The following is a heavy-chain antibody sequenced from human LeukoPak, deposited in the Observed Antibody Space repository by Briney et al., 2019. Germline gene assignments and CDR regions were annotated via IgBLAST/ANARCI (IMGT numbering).Heavy chain of an antibody. Sequence: ASVKVSCKASGYTFTSCGMSWVRQAPGQGLEWMGWISAYNGNTNYAQKLQGRVTMTTDTSTSTAYMELRSLRSDDTAVYYCARPAYYDFWSGYSHFDYWGQGTLVTVSS. CDR1: GYTFTSCG. D-gene: IGHD3-3*01. CDR2: ISAYNGNT. J-gene: IGHJ4*02. V-gene: IGHV1-18*01. CDR3: ARPAYYDFWSGYSHFDY.